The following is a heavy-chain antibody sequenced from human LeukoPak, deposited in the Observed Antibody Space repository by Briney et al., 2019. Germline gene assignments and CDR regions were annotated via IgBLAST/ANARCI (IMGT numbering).Heavy chain of an antibody. J-gene: IGHJ4*02. CDR3: ATKEPSTSGWSY. Sequence: GGSLRLSCAASGFTFNRDWTAWVRQAPGRGLEWVANIKEDGSEKNYVDSVKGRFTISRDNAVNSVYLQMNDLRAEDTGVYYCATKEPSTSGWSYWGQGTLVTASS. CDR1: GFTFNRDW. CDR2: IKEDGSEK. V-gene: IGHV3-7*01. D-gene: IGHD6-19*01.